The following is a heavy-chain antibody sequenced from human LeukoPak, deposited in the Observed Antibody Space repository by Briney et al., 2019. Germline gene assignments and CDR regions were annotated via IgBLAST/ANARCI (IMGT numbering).Heavy chain of an antibody. CDR2: IYYSGST. V-gene: IGHV4-61*05. CDR1: GGSISSNSYY. CDR3: ARDSGGPSDY. J-gene: IGHJ4*02. D-gene: IGHD4-23*01. Sequence: SETLSLTCTVSGGSISSNSYYWGWIRQPPGKGLEWIGYIYYSGSTNYNPSLKSRVTISVDTSKNQFSLNLSSVTAADTDVYYCARDSGGPSDYWGQGTLVTVSS.